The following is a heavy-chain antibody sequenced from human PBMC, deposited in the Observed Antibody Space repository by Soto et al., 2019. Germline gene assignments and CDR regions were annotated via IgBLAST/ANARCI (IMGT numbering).Heavy chain of an antibody. CDR1: GFSVRSNY. V-gene: IGHV3-53*01. Sequence: GGSLRLSCGVSGFSVRSNYMSWVRQAPGKGLECVSVFYIGGSTYYIDSVKGRFTISRDTSKNTVYLQMNSLRAEDTAVYFCARGVGVYGGLYYFDHWGQGTLVTVSS. CDR2: FYIGGST. J-gene: IGHJ4*02. D-gene: IGHD2-8*02. CDR3: ARGVGVYGGLYYFDH.